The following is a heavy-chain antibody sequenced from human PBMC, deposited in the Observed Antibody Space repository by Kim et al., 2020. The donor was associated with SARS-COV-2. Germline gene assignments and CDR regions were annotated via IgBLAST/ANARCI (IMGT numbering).Heavy chain of an antibody. Sequence: SETLSLTCTVSGGSISSYYLTWIRQPPGKGLEWIGYIYYSGSANYNPSLKSRVTISVDTSKNQFSLKLSSVTAADTAVYYCARQLDALNRFDPWGQGTL. CDR3: ARQLDALNRFDP. CDR2: IYYSGSA. V-gene: IGHV4-59*01. CDR1: GGSISSYY. J-gene: IGHJ5*02. D-gene: IGHD1-1*01.